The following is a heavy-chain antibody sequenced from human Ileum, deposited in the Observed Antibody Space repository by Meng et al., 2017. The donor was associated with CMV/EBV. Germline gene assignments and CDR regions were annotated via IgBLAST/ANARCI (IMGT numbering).Heavy chain of an antibody. J-gene: IGHJ4*02. CDR2: INNDGNTA. D-gene: IGHD6-13*01. V-gene: IGHV3-74*01. CDR3: AKDGSGTSWVYLDY. Sequence: GESLKISCAASGFTFRDYWMHWVRQSPGKGLVWVSRINNDGNTADYADSVKGRFTISRDNTKNTLYLQMNSLRAEDTAVYYCAKDGSGTSWVYLDYWGRGTLVTVSS. CDR1: GFTFRDYW.